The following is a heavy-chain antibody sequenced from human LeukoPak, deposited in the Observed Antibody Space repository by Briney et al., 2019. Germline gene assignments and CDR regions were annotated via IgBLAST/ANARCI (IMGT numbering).Heavy chain of an antibody. CDR3: ARLGGYYLGLPYYYYMDV. CDR2: MRSDGSNK. CDR1: GFIFSSYG. D-gene: IGHD3-22*01. J-gene: IGHJ6*03. Sequence: GGCLRLSCAASGFIFSSYGMHWVRQAPGKGLEWMAFMRSDGSNKYYADSVKGRFTISRDNAKNSLYLQMNSLRAEDTAVYYYARLGGYYLGLPYYYYMDVWGKGTTVTVSS. V-gene: IGHV3-30*02.